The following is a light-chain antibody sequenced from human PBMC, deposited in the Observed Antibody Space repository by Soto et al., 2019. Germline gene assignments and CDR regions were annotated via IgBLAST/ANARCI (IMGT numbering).Light chain of an antibody. CDR3: QQRGNWPPIT. CDR2: DAS. Sequence: ETVLTQSPATLSLSPGERATLSCRASQSVSRFLAWYQQKTGQAPRLLIYDASNRATGIPARFSGSGSGTNFTLPISSLEPEDFSVYYCQQRGNWPPITFGQGTQLDIK. J-gene: IGKJ5*01. V-gene: IGKV3-11*01. CDR1: QSVSRF.